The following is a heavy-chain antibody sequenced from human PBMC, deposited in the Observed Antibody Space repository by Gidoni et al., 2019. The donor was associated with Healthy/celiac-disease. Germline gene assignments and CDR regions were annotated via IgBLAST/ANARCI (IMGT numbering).Heavy chain of an antibody. D-gene: IGHD2-15*01. Sequence: QVQLVQSGAEVTKPGSSVKVSCKDSGGTFRRYAMRWVRQAPGQGLEWMGGILPIFVTANYAQKFQGRVTITADKSTSTAYMELSSLRSEDTAVYYCARVAPYCSGGSCYDYWGQGTLVTVSS. V-gene: IGHV1-69*06. J-gene: IGHJ4*02. CDR1: GGTFRRYA. CDR3: ARVAPYCSGGSCYDY. CDR2: ILPIFVTA.